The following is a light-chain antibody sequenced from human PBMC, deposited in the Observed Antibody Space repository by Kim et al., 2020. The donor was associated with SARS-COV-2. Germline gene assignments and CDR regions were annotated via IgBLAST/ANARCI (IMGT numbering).Light chain of an antibody. V-gene: IGLV1-44*01. J-gene: IGLJ3*02. CDR3: AVWDDSLNGWV. CDR2: DND. Sequence: GQTGTSSCSGSRSNIGSKAVNWYQQRPGTPPELHIYDNDKRPSGVPDRFSGSKSGTSASLAISGLRSDDDSDYYCAVWDDSLNGWVFGGGTQLTVL. CDR1: RSNIGSKA.